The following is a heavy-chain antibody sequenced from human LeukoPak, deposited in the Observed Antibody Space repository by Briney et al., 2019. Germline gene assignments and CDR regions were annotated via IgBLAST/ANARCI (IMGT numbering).Heavy chain of an antibody. D-gene: IGHD6-13*01. J-gene: IGHJ4*02. CDR1: GFTVSNSY. CDR3: ASDPPGIAASVSGG. CDR2: IYSGGTT. Sequence: GGSLRLSCTASGFTVSNSYMKWFRQAPGKGLEWVALIYSGGTTNYADSVKGRFTISRDNSKNTLYLQMTKVRVEGTAVYYCASDPPGIAASVSGGWGQGTLVTVSS. V-gene: IGHV3-53*01.